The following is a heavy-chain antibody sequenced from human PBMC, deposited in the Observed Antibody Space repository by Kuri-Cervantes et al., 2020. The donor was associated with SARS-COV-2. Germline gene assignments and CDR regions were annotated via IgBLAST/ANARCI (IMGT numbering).Heavy chain of an antibody. CDR2: ISGSGGST. J-gene: IGHJ4*02. V-gene: IGHV3-23*01. Sequence: GESLKISFAASGFPFSSYAMSWVRQAPGKGLEWVSAISGSGGSTYYADSVKRRFTISRDNSKNTLYLQMNSLRAEDTAVYYCAKGIAVATGYFGYWGQGTLVTVSS. CDR1: GFPFSSYA. CDR3: AKGIAVATGYFGY. D-gene: IGHD6-19*01.